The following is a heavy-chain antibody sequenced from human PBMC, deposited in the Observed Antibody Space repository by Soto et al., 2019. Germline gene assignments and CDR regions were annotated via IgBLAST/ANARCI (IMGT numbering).Heavy chain of an antibody. J-gene: IGHJ5*02. D-gene: IGHD2-15*01. CDR3: AKHCSGVSGLP. CDR2: ISDSADST. Sequence: EVQLLESGGGLVQPGGSLRLSCAASRFTFSSYAMTWVRQAPGKGLEWVSAISDSADSTYYADSVRGRFTISRDNSNNTMSLPMNSLRAEDTAVYYCAKHCSGVSGLPWGQGTLVTVSS. V-gene: IGHV3-23*01. CDR1: RFTFSSYA.